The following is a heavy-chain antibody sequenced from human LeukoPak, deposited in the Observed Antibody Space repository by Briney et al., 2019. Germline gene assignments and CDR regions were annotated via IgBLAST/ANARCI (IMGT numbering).Heavy chain of an antibody. CDR2: IYSGGTT. CDR3: ASSGSSSWRPIDY. CDR1: GFTVSNSY. V-gene: IGHV3-66*01. D-gene: IGHD6-13*01. Sequence: PGGSLRLSCAASGFTVSNSYISWVRQAPGKGLEWVSVIYSGGTTYYADSVKGRFTISRDNSKNTLYLQMNSLRAEDTAVYYCASSGSSSWRPIDYWGQGTLVTVSS. J-gene: IGHJ4*02.